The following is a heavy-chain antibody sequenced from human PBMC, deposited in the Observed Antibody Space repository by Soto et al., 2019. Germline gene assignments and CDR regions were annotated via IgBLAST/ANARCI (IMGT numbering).Heavy chain of an antibody. Sequence: QVQLVESGGGVVQPGRSLRLSCAASGFTFSSYGMHWVRQAPGKGLEWVAVISYDGSNKYYADSVKGRFTISRDNSKNTLYLQMTRLRAEDTAVYYCAKDYDYVWGSYRSRGYFDYWGQGTLVTVSS. J-gene: IGHJ4*02. CDR1: GFTFSSYG. V-gene: IGHV3-30*18. D-gene: IGHD3-16*02. CDR2: ISYDGSNK. CDR3: AKDYDYVWGSYRSRGYFDY.